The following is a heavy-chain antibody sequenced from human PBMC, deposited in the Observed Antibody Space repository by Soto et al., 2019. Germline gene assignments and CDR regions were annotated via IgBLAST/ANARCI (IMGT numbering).Heavy chain of an antibody. CDR1: GGSISSGDYY. D-gene: IGHD3-9*01. J-gene: IGHJ4*02. V-gene: IGHV4-30-4*01. CDR3: ARAATYYDILTGYYIFDY. Sequence: SETLSLTCTVSGGSISSGDYYWSWIRQPPGKGLEWFGYIYYSGSTYYNPSLKSRVTISVDTSKNQFSLKLSSVTAADTAVYYCARAATYYDILTGYYIFDYWGQGTLVTVSS. CDR2: IYYSGST.